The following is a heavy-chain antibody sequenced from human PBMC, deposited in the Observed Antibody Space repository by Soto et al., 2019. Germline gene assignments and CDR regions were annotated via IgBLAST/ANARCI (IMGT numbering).Heavy chain of an antibody. J-gene: IGHJ4*02. CDR1: GYTFTSYD. D-gene: IGHD6-19*01. V-gene: IGHV1-8*01. CDR2: MNPNSGNT. CDR3: ARDFRSSGWYVGFDY. Sequence: GATVKASCKASGYTFTSYDINWVRQATGQGFEYLGWMNPNSGNTGYVKKFQGRVTMTRDNSKNTLYLQMNTLSVEDTALYYCARDFRSSGWYVGFDYWGQGTLVTVSS.